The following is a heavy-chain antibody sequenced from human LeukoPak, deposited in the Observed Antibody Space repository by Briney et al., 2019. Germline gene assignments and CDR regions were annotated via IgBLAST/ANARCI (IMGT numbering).Heavy chain of an antibody. J-gene: IGHJ4*02. CDR3: AALPYISTNRDY. CDR2: IHPSSGDT. D-gene: IGHD1-1*01. Sequence: ASVRVSCKASGYTFTAYHIHWVRQAPGQGLEWLGWIHPSSGDTNYPQKFQGRVTLTSDTSISTAYMEMSRLTSDDTAVYYCAALPYISTNRDYWGQGSPLTVSS. CDR1: GYTFTAYH. V-gene: IGHV1-2*02.